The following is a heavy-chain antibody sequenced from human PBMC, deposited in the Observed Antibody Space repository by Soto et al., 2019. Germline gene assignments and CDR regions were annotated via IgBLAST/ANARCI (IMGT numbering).Heavy chain of an antibody. CDR3: ARRHGLDIDGYY. Sequence: SETLSLTCTVSGGSMSSSSTYYWGWMRQPPGKGLEWIASFFIGGNTYYNPSVKSRVTISVDTSKNQFSLKLSSVTAADTAVYFWARRHGLDIDGYYWGQGILVSVTS. J-gene: IGHJ4*02. V-gene: IGHV4-39*01. D-gene: IGHD2-21*02. CDR2: FFIGGNT. CDR1: GGSMSSSSTYY.